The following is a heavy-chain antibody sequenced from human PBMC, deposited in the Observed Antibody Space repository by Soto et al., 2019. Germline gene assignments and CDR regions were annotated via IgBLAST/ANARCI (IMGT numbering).Heavy chain of an antibody. Sequence: QVQLVQSGGEVKKPGASVKVSCKTSGYSFTTYGISWVRQAPGQGLEWMGWISAYNGNTNYAQKLQDRVTMTTDTSTSTAYMERRGRISDDTAVYYCAREGPAPYYYSGMDVWGQGSTVTVSS. V-gene: IGHV1-18*01. CDR1: GYSFTTYG. CDR2: ISAYNGNT. J-gene: IGHJ6*02. CDR3: AREGPAPYYYSGMDV.